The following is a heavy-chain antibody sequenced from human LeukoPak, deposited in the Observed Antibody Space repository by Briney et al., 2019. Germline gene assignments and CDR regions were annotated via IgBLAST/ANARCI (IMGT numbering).Heavy chain of an antibody. V-gene: IGHV3-30*03. Sequence: GGSLRLSCAASGFTFSSYDMHWVRQAPGKGLEWVADISYDGSNKYYADSVKRRFTISRDNSKNTLYLQMNSLRAEDTAVYYCVTATTPAGYLDYWGQGTLVTVSS. CDR3: VTATTPAGYLDY. J-gene: IGHJ4*02. CDR1: GFTFSSYD. CDR2: ISYDGSNK. D-gene: IGHD5-12*01.